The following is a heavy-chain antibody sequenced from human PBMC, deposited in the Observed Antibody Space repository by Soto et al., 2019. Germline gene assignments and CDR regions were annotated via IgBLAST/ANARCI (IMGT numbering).Heavy chain of an antibody. D-gene: IGHD3-3*01. CDR1: GYTFTSYY. CDR2: INPSGGST. V-gene: IGHV1-46*01. J-gene: IGHJ4*02. Sequence: ASVKVSCKASGYTFTSYYMHWVRQAPGQGLEWMGIINPSGGSTSYAQKFQGRVTMTRDTSTSTVYMELSSLRSEDTAVYYCAREYGAGDFWSGSFPPADYWGQGTLVTVSS. CDR3: AREYGAGDFWSGSFPPADY.